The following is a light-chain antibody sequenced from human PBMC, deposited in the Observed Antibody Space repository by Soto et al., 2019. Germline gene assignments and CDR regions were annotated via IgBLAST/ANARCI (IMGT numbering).Light chain of an antibody. CDR3: ASYTSSSTSVI. V-gene: IGLV2-14*01. J-gene: IGLJ6*01. CDR1: SSDVGGYKY. Sequence: QSALTQPASVSGSPGQSITISCTGTSSDVGGYKYVSWYQQHPDKAPKLIIFEVSNRPSGISSRFSGSKSGNTASLTISGLQAEDEAGYYCASYTSSSTSVIFGRGTKVTVL. CDR2: EVS.